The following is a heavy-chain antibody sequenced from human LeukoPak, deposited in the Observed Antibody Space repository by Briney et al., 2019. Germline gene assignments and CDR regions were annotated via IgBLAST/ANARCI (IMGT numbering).Heavy chain of an antibody. CDR1: GYTFTGYY. Sequence: ASVKVSCKASGYTFTGYYMHWVRQAPGQGLEWMGWINPNSGGSNYAQKFQGRVTMTRDTSIRTAYMELSRLRSDDTALYYCARESVPSVPDAFDIWGQGTMVTVSS. J-gene: IGHJ3*02. V-gene: IGHV1-2*02. CDR2: INPNSGGS. D-gene: IGHD2-2*01. CDR3: ARESVPSVPDAFDI.